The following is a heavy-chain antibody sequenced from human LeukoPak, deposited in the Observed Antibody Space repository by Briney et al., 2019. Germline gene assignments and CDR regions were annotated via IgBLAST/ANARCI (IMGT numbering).Heavy chain of an antibody. V-gene: IGHV1-69*05. Sequence: ASVKVSCKASGGTFTSYAISWVRQAPGQGLEWMGGIIPIFGTANYAQKFQGRVTITTDESTSTAYMELSSLTSEDTAVYYCAARGGSGWYSDYWGQGTLVTVSS. CDR1: GGTFTSYA. CDR2: IIPIFGTA. J-gene: IGHJ4*02. D-gene: IGHD6-19*01. CDR3: AARGGSGWYSDY.